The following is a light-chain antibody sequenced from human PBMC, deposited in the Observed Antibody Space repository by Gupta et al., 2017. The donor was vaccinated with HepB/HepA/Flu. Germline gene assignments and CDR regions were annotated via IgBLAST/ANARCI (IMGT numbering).Light chain of an antibody. CDR3: CSYAGTYIFVV. CDR1: SSDIGGYNY. CDR2: DVS. Sequence: QSALTPPRSVSGSPGKSVIISCSGTSSDIGGYNYVSWYQQHPGKAPKLMIYDVSKRPSGVPDRFSGSKSGNTASLTISGLQAEDEADYYCCSYAGTYIFVVFGGGTKLTVL. J-gene: IGLJ2*01. V-gene: IGLV2-11*01.